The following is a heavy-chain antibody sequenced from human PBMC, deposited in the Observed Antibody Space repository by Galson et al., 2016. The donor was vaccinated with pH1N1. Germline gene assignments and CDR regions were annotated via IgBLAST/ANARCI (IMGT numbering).Heavy chain of an antibody. V-gene: IGHV4-31*03. CDR2: IDYSAST. D-gene: IGHD2-21*02. CDR3: AACGGDCYFDGEYNGFDY. J-gene: IGHJ4*02. Sequence: TLSLTCTVSGASVTRGDSYWSWIRQHPGEGLEWIGYIDYSASTHYNPSLKRRIGISVDTSKNQFSLRLSSVTAADTAVYYCAACGGDCYFDGEYNGFDYWGQGTLVTVSS. CDR1: GASVTRGDSY.